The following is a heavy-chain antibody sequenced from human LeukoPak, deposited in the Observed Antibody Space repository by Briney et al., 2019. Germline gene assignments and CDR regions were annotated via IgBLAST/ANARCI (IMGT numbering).Heavy chain of an antibody. CDR1: GGTFSSYA. J-gene: IGHJ4*02. V-gene: IGHV1-69*13. Sequence: ASVKVSCKASGGTFSSYAISWVRQAPGQGLEWMGWIIPIFGTANYAQKFQGRVTITADESTSTAYMELSSLRSEDTAVYYCARDQSSGWLDRFFDYWGQGTLVTVSS. D-gene: IGHD6-19*01. CDR2: IIPIFGTA. CDR3: ARDQSSGWLDRFFDY.